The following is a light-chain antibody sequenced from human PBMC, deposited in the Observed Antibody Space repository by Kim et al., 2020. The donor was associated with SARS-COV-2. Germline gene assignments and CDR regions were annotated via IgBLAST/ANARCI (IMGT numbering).Light chain of an antibody. V-gene: IGLV3-1*01. CDR1: KLGDKY. Sequence: VSVSPGETASITCSGDKLGDKYACWYQQKPGQSPVVVIYQDDKRPSGIPERFSGYNSGNTATLTISGTQSADEADYYCQAWDSAVVFGGGTQLTVL. CDR2: QDD. CDR3: QAWDSAVV. J-gene: IGLJ2*01.